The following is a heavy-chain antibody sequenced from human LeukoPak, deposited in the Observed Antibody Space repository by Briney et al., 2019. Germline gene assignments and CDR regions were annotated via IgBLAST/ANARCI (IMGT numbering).Heavy chain of an antibody. Sequence: SSETPSLTCTVSGGSISSYYWSWIRQPPGKGLEWIGYIYYSGSTNYNPSLKSRVTISVDTSKNQFSLKLSSVTAADTAVYYCARLKDGSGGWFDPWGQGTLVTVSS. CDR2: IYYSGST. CDR3: ARLKDGSGGWFDP. D-gene: IGHD2-15*01. V-gene: IGHV4-59*08. CDR1: GGSISSYY. J-gene: IGHJ5*02.